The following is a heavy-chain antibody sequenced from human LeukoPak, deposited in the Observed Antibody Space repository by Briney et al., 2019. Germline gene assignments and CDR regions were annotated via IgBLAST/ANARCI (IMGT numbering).Heavy chain of an antibody. CDR3: ATHSLYFGDSRPLFDY. V-gene: IGHV4-30-4*01. J-gene: IGHJ4*02. Sequence: SQTLSLTCTVSGGSISSDDYYWSWIRQPPGKGLEWIGYISYSGSTYYNPSLKSRVTISVDTSKNQFSLKLRSVTAADTAVYYCATHSLYFGDSRPLFDYWGQGTLVTVSS. CDR1: GGSISSDDYY. D-gene: IGHD3-10*01. CDR2: ISYSGST.